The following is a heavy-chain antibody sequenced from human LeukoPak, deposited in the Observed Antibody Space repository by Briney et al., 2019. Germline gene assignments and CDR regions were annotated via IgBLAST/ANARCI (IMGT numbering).Heavy chain of an antibody. CDR2: IYYSGST. J-gene: IGHJ4*02. CDR1: GGSISSYY. Sequence: PSETLSLTCTVSGGSISSYYWSWIRQPPGKGLEWIGYIYYSGSTNYNPSLKSRVTISVDTSKNQSSLKLSSVTAADTAVYYCARVEYSPDYWGQGTLVTVSS. CDR3: ARVEYSPDY. V-gene: IGHV4-59*12. D-gene: IGHD5-18*01.